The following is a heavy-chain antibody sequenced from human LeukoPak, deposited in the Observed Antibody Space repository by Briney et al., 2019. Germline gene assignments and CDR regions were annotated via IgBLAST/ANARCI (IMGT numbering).Heavy chain of an antibody. CDR1: GFTFSSHT. J-gene: IGHJ4*02. V-gene: IGHV3-48*02. Sequence: PGGSLRLSCAASGFTFSSHTMSWVRQAPGKGLEWVSDISSTSRTIYYADPAKGRFTISRGNAKNSLYLQMNSLKDEDTAVYYCARASDYVLDSWGQGILVTVSS. D-gene: IGHD4-17*01. CDR2: ISSTSRTI. CDR3: ARASDYVLDS.